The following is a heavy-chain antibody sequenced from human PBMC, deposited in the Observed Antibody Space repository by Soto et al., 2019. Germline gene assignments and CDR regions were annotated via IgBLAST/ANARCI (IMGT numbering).Heavy chain of an antibody. CDR3: ARRYASSGYAYDI. CDR2: LDYTGST. V-gene: IGHV4-39*01. J-gene: IGHJ3*02. D-gene: IGHD3-22*01. Sequence: QLQLQESGPGLVKPSETLSLTCTVSGGSISSYSYHWGWIRQPPGKGLEWIGSLDYTGSTYYDPSLKSRVTLSGDTSKNQFSLKLNSVTAADTAMYYCARRYASSGYAYDIWGQGTMVTVSS. CDR1: GGSISSYSYH.